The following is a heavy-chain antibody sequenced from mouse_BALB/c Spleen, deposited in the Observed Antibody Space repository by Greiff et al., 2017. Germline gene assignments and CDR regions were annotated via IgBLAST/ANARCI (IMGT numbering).Heavy chain of an antibody. CDR3: ARELTTVVSPFDY. CDR2: ISSGGST. V-gene: IGHV5-6-5*01. CDR1: GFTFSSYA. Sequence: EVQLVESGGGLVKPGGSLKLSCAASGFTFSSYAMSWVRQTPEKRLEWVASISSGGSTYYPDSVKGRFTISRDNARNILYLQMSSLRSEDTAMYYCARELTTVVSPFDYWGQGTTLTVSS. J-gene: IGHJ2*01. D-gene: IGHD1-1*01.